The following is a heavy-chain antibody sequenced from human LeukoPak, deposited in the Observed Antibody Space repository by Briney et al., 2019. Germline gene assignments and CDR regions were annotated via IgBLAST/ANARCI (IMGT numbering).Heavy chain of an antibody. J-gene: IGHJ4*02. V-gene: IGHV3-7*01. Sequence: GGSLRLSCEASGFSMSVYWMSWVRQAPGKGLEWVANIKQDGSERNYVDSVKDRFTISRDNAKNSLYLQMNSLRAEDTAVYYCARDIRYFDWLYHTFDYWGQGTLVTVSS. CDR2: IKQDGSER. CDR3: ARDIRYFDWLYHTFDY. D-gene: IGHD3-9*01. CDR1: GFSMSVYW.